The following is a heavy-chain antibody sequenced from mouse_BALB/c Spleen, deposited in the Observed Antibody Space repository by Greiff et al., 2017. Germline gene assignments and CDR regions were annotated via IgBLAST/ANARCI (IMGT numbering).Heavy chain of an antibody. CDR2: ISDGGSYT. Sequence: EVQLVESGGGLVKPGGSLKLSCAASGFTFSDYYMYWVRQTPEKRLEWVATISDGGSYTYYPDSVKGRFTISRDNAKNNLYLQMSSLKSEDTAMYYCARPYYYGSSWYFDVWGAGTTVTVSS. CDR1: GFTFSDYY. V-gene: IGHV5-4*02. D-gene: IGHD1-1*01. CDR3: ARPYYYGSSWYFDV. J-gene: IGHJ1*01.